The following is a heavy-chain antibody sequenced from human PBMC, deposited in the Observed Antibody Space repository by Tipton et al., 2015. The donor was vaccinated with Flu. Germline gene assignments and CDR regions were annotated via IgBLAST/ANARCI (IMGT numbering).Heavy chain of an antibody. Sequence: SLRLSCAASGLTFSIYSMHWVRQAPGKGLEWVAVISNDGSNKFYADSVKGRFTISRDNSKNTLYLQLNSLRTEDTAVYYCARDPYDSTAYSPNWFDPWGQGTLVTVSS. CDR1: GLTFSIYS. V-gene: IGHV3-30*04. D-gene: IGHD3-22*01. CDR2: ISNDGSNK. CDR3: ARDPYDSTAYSPNWFDP. J-gene: IGHJ5*02.